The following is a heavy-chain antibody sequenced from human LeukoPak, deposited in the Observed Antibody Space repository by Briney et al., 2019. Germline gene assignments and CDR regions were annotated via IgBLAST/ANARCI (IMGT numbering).Heavy chain of an antibody. D-gene: IGHD6-13*01. CDR2: ISDSSRTT. Sequence: GGSLRLSCEVSGFTFSTEAMTWVRQAPGKGLEWVSSISDSSRTTYYADSVQGRFTISRDNSRNTVYLQMNSLRVEDTAFYYCAKKLGFIPQFDYWSQGTLAAVSS. CDR3: AKKLGFIPQFDY. CDR1: GFTFSTEA. J-gene: IGHJ4*02. V-gene: IGHV3-23*01.